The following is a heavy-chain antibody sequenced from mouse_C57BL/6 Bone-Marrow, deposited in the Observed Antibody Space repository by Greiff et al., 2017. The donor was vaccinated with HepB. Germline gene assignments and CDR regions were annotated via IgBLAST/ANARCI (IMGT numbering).Heavy chain of an antibody. Sequence: EVQGVESGGDLVKPGGSLKLSCAASGFTFSSYGMSWVRQTPDKRLEWVATISSGGSYTYYPDSVKGRFTISRDNAKNTLYLQMSSLKSEDTAMYYCARPRGYYAMDYWGQGTSVTVSS. J-gene: IGHJ4*01. V-gene: IGHV5-6*01. CDR2: ISSGGSYT. CDR3: ARPRGYYAMDY. CDR1: GFTFSSYG.